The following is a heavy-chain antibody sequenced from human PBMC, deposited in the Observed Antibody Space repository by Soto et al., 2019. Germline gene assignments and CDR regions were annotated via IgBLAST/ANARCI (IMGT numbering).Heavy chain of an antibody. CDR2: INPNSGGT. V-gene: IGHV1-2*04. CDR1: GYTFTSYD. CDR3: ARAGRIVVVPAADPVYNWFDP. D-gene: IGHD2-2*01. J-gene: IGHJ5*02. Sequence: ASVKVSCKASGYTFTSYDINWVRQAPGQGLEWMGWINPNSGGTNYAQKFQGWVTMTRDTSISTAYMELSRLRSDDTAVYYCARAGRIVVVPAADPVYNWFDPWGQGTLVTVSS.